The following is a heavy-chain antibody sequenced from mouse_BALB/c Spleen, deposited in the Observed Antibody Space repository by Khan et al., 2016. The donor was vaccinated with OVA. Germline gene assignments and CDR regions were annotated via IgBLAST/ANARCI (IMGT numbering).Heavy chain of an antibody. J-gene: IGHJ3*01. V-gene: IGHV5-6*01. CDR1: GFTFSTYG. D-gene: IGHD1-1*01. Sequence: EVELVESGGDLVEPGGSLKLSCAGSGFTFSTYGMSWVRQTPDKRLEWVSTISTGGHYTYYPDSVRGRFPISRDNAKNTLYLQMASLKSEDTAMFYCARLAYYYDSEGFAYWGQGTLVTVSA. CDR2: ISTGGHYT. CDR3: ARLAYYYDSEGFAY.